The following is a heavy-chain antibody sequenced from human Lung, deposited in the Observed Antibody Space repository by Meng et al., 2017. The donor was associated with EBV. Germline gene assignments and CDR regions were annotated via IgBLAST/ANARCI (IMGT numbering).Heavy chain of an antibody. CDR1: GYTFTNYG. J-gene: IGHJ4*02. CDR2: ISAYNGNT. V-gene: IGHV1-18*01. CDR3: ARVEVGITSGDY. D-gene: IGHD1-26*01. Sequence: QLWQSGGGGTKPWASLKVSCKASGYTFTNYGITWVRQAPGQGLEWMGWISAYNGNTNYAQTLQGRVTMTTDTSTSTAYMELRSLRSDDTAVYYCARVEVGITSGDYWGQGTLVTVSS.